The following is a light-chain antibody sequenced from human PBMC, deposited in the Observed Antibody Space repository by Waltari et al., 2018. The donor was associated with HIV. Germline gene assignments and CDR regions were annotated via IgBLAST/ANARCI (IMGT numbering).Light chain of an antibody. J-gene: IGKJ1*01. CDR3: QQYINSPPWT. Sequence: EIVLTQSPGTLSLSPGERATLSCRASQSVGSNYLAWYQQKPGQAPRLLIFGASSRATGIPDRFSGSGSGTDFTLTISRLEPEDVAVYFCQQYINSPPWTFGQGTKVEI. V-gene: IGKV3-20*01. CDR2: GAS. CDR1: QSVGSNY.